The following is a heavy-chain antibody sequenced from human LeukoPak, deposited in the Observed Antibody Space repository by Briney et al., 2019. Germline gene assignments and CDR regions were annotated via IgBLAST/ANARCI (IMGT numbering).Heavy chain of an antibody. D-gene: IGHD2-2*01. CDR2: IYTSGST. J-gene: IGHJ4*02. Sequence: SQTLSLTCTVSGGSISSGSYYWRWIRQPAGKGLEWIGRIYTSGSTNYNPSLKSRVTISVNTSKNQFSLKLSSVTAADTAVYYCARDAPRYCSSTSCYPDYWGQGTLVTVSS. CDR1: GGSISSGSYY. CDR3: ARDAPRYCSSTSCYPDY. V-gene: IGHV4-61*02.